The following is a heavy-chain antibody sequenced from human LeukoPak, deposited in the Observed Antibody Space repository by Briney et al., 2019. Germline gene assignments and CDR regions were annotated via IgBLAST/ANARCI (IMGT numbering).Heavy chain of an antibody. CDR3: ASSNNYVWFDP. V-gene: IGHV4-4*02. Sequence: SETLSLTCAVSGGSISSGTWWSWVRQPPGQGLEWIGEVYHDGNTKYSPSFRSRVTMSVDNSKSQFSLELSSVTAADTAVYYCASSNNYVWFDPWGQGALVTVSS. CDR1: GGSISSGTW. CDR2: VYHDGNT. J-gene: IGHJ5*02. D-gene: IGHD4-11*01.